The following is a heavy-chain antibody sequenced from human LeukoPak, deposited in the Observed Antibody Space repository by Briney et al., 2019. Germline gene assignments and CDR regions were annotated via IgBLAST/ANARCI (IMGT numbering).Heavy chain of an antibody. J-gene: IGHJ4*02. CDR1: GGSISSSYYY. Sequence: SETLSLTCTVSGGSISSSYYYWGWIRQPPGKGLEWIGEIYHSGSTNYNPSLKSRVTISVDKSKNQFSLKLSSVTAADTAVYYCAGGGGSWYYWGRGTFDYWGQGTLVTVSS. CDR2: IYHSGST. D-gene: IGHD6-13*01. CDR3: AGGGGSWYYWGRGTFDY. V-gene: IGHV4-39*07.